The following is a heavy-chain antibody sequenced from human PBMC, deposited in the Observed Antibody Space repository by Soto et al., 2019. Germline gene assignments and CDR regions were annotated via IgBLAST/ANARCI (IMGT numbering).Heavy chain of an antibody. CDR1: GYTFTSYD. J-gene: IGHJ4*02. D-gene: IGHD6-19*01. CDR3: ARTFLIRYSSGPHNLFCY. V-gene: IGHV1-8*01. CDR2: MNPNSGNT. Sequence: ASVKVSCKASGYTFTSYDINWVRQATGQGLERMGWMNPNSGNTGYAQKFQGRVTMTRNTSISTAYMELSSLRSEDTAVYYCARTFLIRYSSGPHNLFCYWGRGTLVTVSS.